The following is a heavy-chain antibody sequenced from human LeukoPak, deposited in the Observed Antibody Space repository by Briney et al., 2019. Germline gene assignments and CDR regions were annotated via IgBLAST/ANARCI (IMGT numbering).Heavy chain of an antibody. Sequence: PSETLSLTCAVFGGSFSGYYWNWIRQPPGKGLEWIGQINPSRNTNYNPSLKSRVTISVDTTTKQFSLKLSSVTAADTAVYYCARRYDFWSGYPPPLDYWGQGTLVTVSS. CDR2: INPSRNT. V-gene: IGHV4-34*01. D-gene: IGHD3-3*01. CDR1: GGSFSGYY. CDR3: ARRYDFWSGYPPPLDY. J-gene: IGHJ4*02.